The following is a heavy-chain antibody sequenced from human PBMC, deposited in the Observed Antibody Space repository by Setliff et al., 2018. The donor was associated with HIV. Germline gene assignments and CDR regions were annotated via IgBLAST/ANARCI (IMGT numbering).Heavy chain of an antibody. Sequence: KTSETLSLTCAVYGGSFSGYYWNWIRQPPGKGLEWIGEINHSGSTNYNPSLKSRVTISVDTSKKQFSLRLSSVTAADTAVYYCARLRVEASMVYYFEYWGQGTLVTVSS. CDR2: INHSGST. J-gene: IGHJ4*02. D-gene: IGHD3-10*01. V-gene: IGHV4-34*01. CDR1: GGSFSGYY. CDR3: ARLRVEASMVYYFEY.